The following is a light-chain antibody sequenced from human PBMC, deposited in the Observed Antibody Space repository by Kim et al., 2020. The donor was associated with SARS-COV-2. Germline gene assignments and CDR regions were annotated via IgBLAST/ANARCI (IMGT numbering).Light chain of an antibody. CDR2: DVS. CDR3: CSYVGSFTYV. CDR1: SSDVGGYND. J-gene: IGLJ1*01. V-gene: IGLV2-11*01. Sequence: GPAVAISCTGTSSDVGGYNDVSWYQQHPGKAPKLIIYDVSKRPSGVPDRFSGSKSGYTASLTISGLQAEDEADYYCCSYVGSFTYVFGTGTKVTVL.